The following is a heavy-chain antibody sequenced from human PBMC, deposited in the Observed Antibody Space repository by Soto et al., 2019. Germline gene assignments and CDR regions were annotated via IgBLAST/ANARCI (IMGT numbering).Heavy chain of an antibody. CDR3: ASRDGYNHFHYYYYGMDV. V-gene: IGHV1-69*13. D-gene: IGHD5-12*01. CDR1: GGTFSSYA. Sequence: VASVKVSCKASGGTFSSYAISWVRQAPGQGLEWMGGIIPIFGTANYAQKFQGRVTITADESTSTAYMELSSLRSEDTAVYYCASRDGYNHFHYYYYGMDVWGQGTTVTVSS. J-gene: IGHJ6*02. CDR2: IIPIFGTA.